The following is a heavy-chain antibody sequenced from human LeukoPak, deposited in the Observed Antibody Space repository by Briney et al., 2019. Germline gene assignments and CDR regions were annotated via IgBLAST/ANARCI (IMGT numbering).Heavy chain of an antibody. Sequence: GASVKVSCKASGYTFTSYAMHWVRQAPGQGLEWMGWISTYNGNTNYAQKLQGRVTVTTDTSTSTAYMELRSLRSDDTAVYYCARGGAAAGYDHWGRGTLVTVSS. CDR3: ARGGAAAGYDH. CDR1: GYTFTSYA. CDR2: ISTYNGNT. D-gene: IGHD6-13*01. J-gene: IGHJ4*02. V-gene: IGHV1-18*01.